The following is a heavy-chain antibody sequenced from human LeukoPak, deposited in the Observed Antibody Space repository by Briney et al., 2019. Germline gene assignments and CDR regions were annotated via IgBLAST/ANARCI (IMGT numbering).Heavy chain of an antibody. CDR3: ARDPTPYCSSTSCYTAFDI. D-gene: IGHD2-2*01. J-gene: IGHJ3*02. CDR1: GYTFTSYG. CDR2: ISAYNGNT. V-gene: IGHV1-18*01. Sequence: GASVKVSCKASGYTFTSYGISWVRQAPGQGLEWMGWISAYNGNTNYAQKFQGRVTITADESTSTAYMELSSLRSEDTAVYYCARDPTPYCSSTSCYTAFDIWGQGTMVTVSS.